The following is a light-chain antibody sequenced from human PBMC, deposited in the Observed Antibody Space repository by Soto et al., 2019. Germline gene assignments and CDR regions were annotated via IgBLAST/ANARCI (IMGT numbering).Light chain of an antibody. CDR1: QSISSY. V-gene: IGKV1-39*01. Sequence: DIQMTQAPSVLSASVGDRVTITCGSTQSISSYLNWYQQTPGKAPKLLIFAASTLQSGVQSRFSGSGSGTDFTLTIRSLQPEDFATYYCEQNYSTPRTLGQGTRLEIK. CDR3: EQNYSTPRT. J-gene: IGKJ5*01. CDR2: AAS.